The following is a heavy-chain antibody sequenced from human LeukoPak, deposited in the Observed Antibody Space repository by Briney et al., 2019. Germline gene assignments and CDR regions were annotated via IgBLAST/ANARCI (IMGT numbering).Heavy chain of an antibody. J-gene: IGHJ4*02. CDR3: AKDHGVDILTGYYVY. CDR2: ISGNGGST. V-gene: IGHV3-23*01. CDR1: GFTFSSYA. Sequence: GGSLRLSCAASGFTFSSYAMSWVRQAPGKGLEWVSAISGNGGSTYYADSVKGRFTISRDNSKNTLYLQMNSLRAEDTAVYYCAKDHGVDILTGYYVYWGQGTLVTVSS. D-gene: IGHD3-9*01.